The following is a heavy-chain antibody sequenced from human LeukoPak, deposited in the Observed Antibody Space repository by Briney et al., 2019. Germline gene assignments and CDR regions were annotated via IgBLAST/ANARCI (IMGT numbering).Heavy chain of an antibody. V-gene: IGHV3-21*01. CDR1: GYSISSFN. CDR3: TGGPDSSGWYSTLFY. CDR2: ISSSSNSI. J-gene: IGHJ4*02. D-gene: IGHD6-19*01. Sequence: RGESLKISCAASGYSISSFNMNWVRQAPGKGLEWVSSISSSSNSIYYTDAVKGRFTISRDNAKNSLFLQMNSLRAEDTAVYYCTGGPDSSGWYSTLFYWGQGALVTVSS.